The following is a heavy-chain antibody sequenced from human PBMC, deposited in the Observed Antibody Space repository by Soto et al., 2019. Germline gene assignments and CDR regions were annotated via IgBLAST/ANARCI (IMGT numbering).Heavy chain of an antibody. V-gene: IGHV5-10-1*01. CDR1: GHRFTTYW. D-gene: IGHD2-21*02. CDR3: AGPTMTSTAFYYAMDV. CDR2: INPTDSET. Sequence: PGESLKISCKTSGHRFTTYWISWVRQMPGKGLEYMGKINPTDSETNYSPSCEGHVTFSVDRSTSTAYVRWNSLKASDTSMYYCAGPTMTSTAFYYAMDVWGQGTTVTVSS. J-gene: IGHJ6*02.